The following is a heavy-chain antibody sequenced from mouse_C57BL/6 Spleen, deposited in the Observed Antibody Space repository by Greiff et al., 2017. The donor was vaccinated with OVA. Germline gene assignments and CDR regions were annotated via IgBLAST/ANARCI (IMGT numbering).Heavy chain of an antibody. D-gene: IGHD4-1*01. CDR2: IYPGSGST. CDR1: GYNFTSYW. J-gene: IGHJ3*01. V-gene: IGHV1-55*01. Sequence: QVQLQQPGAELVKPGASVKMSCKASGYNFTSYWITWVKQRPGQGLEWIGDIYPGSGSTNYHEKFKSKATLTVDNSSSTAYRQLSSLTSEDSAVYYCAREECPNWGPCAYWGQGTLVTVSA. CDR3: AREECPNWGPCAY.